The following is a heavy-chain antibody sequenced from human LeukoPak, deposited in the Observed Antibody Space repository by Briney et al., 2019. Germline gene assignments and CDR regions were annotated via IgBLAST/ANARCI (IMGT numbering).Heavy chain of an antibody. V-gene: IGHV1-2*02. CDR1: GYTFTGYY. D-gene: IGHD6-13*01. J-gene: IGHJ4*02. CDR2: INPNSGGT. Sequence: GASVKVSCKASGYTFTGYYMHWARQAPGQGLEWMGWINPNSGGTNYAQKFQGRVTMTRDTSISTAYMELSRLRSDDTAVYYCARVVAAAGSDFDYWGQGTLVTVSS. CDR3: ARVVAAAGSDFDY.